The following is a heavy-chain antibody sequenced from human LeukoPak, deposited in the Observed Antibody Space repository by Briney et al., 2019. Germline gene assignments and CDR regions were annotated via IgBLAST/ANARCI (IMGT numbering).Heavy chain of an antibody. CDR2: ISYDGSLK. CDR3: ARDPAGYDSGGWFDP. D-gene: IGHD5-12*01. J-gene: IGHJ5*02. Sequence: PGGSLRLSCVASGVNFSSHAMHWVRQAPVRGLEWLGVISYDGSLKYYADSLEGRFSTSRDNPRDTLYLHMNSLRPEDSAVYYCARDPAGYDSGGWFDPWGQGTLVIVSS. V-gene: IGHV3-30*01. CDR1: GVNFSSHA.